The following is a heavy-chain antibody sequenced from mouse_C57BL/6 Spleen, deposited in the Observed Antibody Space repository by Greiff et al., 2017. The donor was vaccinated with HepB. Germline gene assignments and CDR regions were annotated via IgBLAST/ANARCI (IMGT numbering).Heavy chain of an antibody. CDR2: ISDGGSYT. CDR3: ARGGFTTVVAKDYFDY. V-gene: IGHV5-4*01. CDR1: GFTFSSYA. J-gene: IGHJ2*01. D-gene: IGHD1-1*01. Sequence: DVQLVESGGGLVKPGGSLKLSCAASGFTFSSYAMSWVRQTPEKRLEWVATISDGGSYTYYPDNVKGRFTISRDNAKNNLYLQMSHLKSEDTAMYYCARGGFTTVVAKDYFDYWGQGTTLTVSS.